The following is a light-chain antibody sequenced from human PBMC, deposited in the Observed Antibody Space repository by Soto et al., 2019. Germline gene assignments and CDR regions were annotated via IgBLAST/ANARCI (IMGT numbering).Light chain of an antibody. V-gene: IGKV3-15*01. CDR1: QSVSSN. Sequence: EIGMTQSPASLSVSTAETATLSCRASQSVSSNLVWYQQKPGQAPSLLIYGAFTRATGIPARFSGTGSGTEFTLTISSLQSEDFALYYCQQYNDWPLTFGQGTKVDIK. J-gene: IGKJ1*01. CDR2: GAF. CDR3: QQYNDWPLT.